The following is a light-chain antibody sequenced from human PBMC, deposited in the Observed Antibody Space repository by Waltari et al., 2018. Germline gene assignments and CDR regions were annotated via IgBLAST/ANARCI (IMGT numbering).Light chain of an antibody. V-gene: IGLV2-8*01. CDR2: EVS. CDR3: SSYAGSNIFVV. Sequence: QSALTQPPSASGSPGQSVTISCPGTSSDVGGYTYVSWYQQHPGKAPKLMIYEVSKRPSGVPDRFSGSKSGNTASLTVSGLQAEDEADYYCSSYAGSNIFVVFGGGTKLTVL. J-gene: IGLJ2*01. CDR1: SSDVGGYTY.